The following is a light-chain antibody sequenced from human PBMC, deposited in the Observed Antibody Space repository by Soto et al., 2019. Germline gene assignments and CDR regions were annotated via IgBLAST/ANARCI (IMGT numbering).Light chain of an antibody. CDR1: QSVSTY. CDR3: QQRRSWPPTIT. Sequence: IGFTQSPATLSLSPGERATLSCRALQSVSTYLAWYQQRPGQAPRLLIYDASYRATDIPPRFSGSGSGTDFTLTISSLEPEDFAVYYCQQRRSWPPTITFGQGTRLEIK. CDR2: DAS. V-gene: IGKV3-11*01. J-gene: IGKJ5*01.